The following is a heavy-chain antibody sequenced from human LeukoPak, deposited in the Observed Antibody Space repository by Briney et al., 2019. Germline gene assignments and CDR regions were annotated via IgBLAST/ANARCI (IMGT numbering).Heavy chain of an antibody. CDR1: GGSISGTSYY. J-gene: IGHJ4*02. D-gene: IGHD6-6*01. CDR2: IYYSGST. Sequence: SETLSLTCTVSGGSISGTSYYWGWIRQPPGKGLEWIGNIYYSGSTFYNPSLKSRVTISVDTSKNQFSLKLSSVTAADTAVYYCARFSSSHFDSWGQGTLVTVSS. V-gene: IGHV4-39*01. CDR3: ARFSSSHFDS.